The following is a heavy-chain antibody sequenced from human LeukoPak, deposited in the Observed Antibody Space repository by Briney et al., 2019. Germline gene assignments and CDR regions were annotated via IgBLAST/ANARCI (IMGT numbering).Heavy chain of an antibody. J-gene: IGHJ4*02. CDR2: ISGSGGST. Sequence: GGSLRLSCAASGFTFTTYAVSWVRQAPGKGLEWVSGISGSGGSTYYADAVKGRFTISRDNSKSTLFLQMNSLRADDTAVYYCAKDTGTGPGYYLDYWGQGTLVTVSS. V-gene: IGHV3-23*01. CDR3: AKDTGTGPGYYLDY. D-gene: IGHD1-14*01. CDR1: GFTFTTYA.